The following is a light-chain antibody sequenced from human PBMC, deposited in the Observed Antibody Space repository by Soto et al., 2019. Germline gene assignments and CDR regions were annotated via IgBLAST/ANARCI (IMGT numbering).Light chain of an antibody. CDR3: QSYDSSLSGYVV. V-gene: IGLV1-40*01. Sequence: QSVLTQPPSVSGAPGQRVTISCTGSSSNIGAGYDVHWYQQLPGTAPKLLIYGNSNRPSVVAHRCSGSKSGTSASLAITGLQAADEAADYCQSYDSSLSGYVVFGGGTKLTVL. CDR2: GNS. CDR1: SSNIGAGYD. J-gene: IGLJ2*01.